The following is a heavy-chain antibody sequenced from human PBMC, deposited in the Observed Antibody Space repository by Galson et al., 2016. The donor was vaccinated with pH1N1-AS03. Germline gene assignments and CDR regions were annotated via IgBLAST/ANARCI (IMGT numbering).Heavy chain of an antibody. CDR3: ARDGPPQGISVAGSFDF. J-gene: IGHJ4*02. V-gene: IGHV3-21*01. CDR1: GFPFSGYS. CDR2: ISTSSSSI. D-gene: IGHD6-19*01. Sequence: SLRLSCAASGFPFSGYSMNWVRQAPGKGLEWVSFISTSSSSIYYADSVKGRFTISRDNAQNLLYLQMNRLRDEDTAVFYCARDGPPQGISVAGSFDFWGQGTLVTVSS.